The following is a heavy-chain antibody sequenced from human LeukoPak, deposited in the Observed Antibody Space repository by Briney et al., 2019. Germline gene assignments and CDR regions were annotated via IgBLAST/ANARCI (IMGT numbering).Heavy chain of an antibody. CDR3: AKDPRYQLPGPLDY. V-gene: IGHV3-20*04. CDR2: INWNGGST. D-gene: IGHD2-2*01. CDR1: GFTFDDYG. Sequence: PGGSLRLSCAASGFTFDDYGMSWVRQAPGKGLEWVSGINWNGGSTGYADSVKGRFTISRDNAKNSLYLQMNSLRAEDTAVYYCAKDPRYQLPGPLDYWGQGTLVTVSS. J-gene: IGHJ4*02.